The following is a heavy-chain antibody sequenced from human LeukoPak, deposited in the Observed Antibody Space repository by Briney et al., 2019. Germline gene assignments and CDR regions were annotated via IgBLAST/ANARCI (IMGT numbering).Heavy chain of an antibody. CDR2: INHSGST. Sequence: SETPSLTCAVYGGSFSGYYWSWIRQPPGKGLEWIGEINHSGSTNYNPSLKSRVTISVDTSKNQFSLKLSSVTAADTAVYYCARLLRSGGVSIAVAGPPHQGFDYWGQGTLVTVSS. J-gene: IGHJ4*02. V-gene: IGHV4-34*01. CDR1: GGSFSGYY. CDR3: ARLLRSGGVSIAVAGPPHQGFDY. D-gene: IGHD6-19*01.